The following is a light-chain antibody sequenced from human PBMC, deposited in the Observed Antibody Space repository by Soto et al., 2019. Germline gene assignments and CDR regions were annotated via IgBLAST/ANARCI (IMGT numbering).Light chain of an antibody. V-gene: IGKV3-11*01. CDR1: QSVSSN. Sequence: ERVLSQFPATLSLSAGVGATLSCGASQSVSSNLAWYQHKPSRPPRLLIFGASDRATGIPARFSGSGSGTDFTLTISSLEADDFAVYYCQQRSTWPISFGGGTEVDIK. CDR3: QQRSTWPIS. J-gene: IGKJ4*01. CDR2: GAS.